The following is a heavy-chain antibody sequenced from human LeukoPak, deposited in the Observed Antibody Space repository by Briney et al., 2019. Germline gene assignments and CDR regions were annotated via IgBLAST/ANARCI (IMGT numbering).Heavy chain of an antibody. V-gene: IGHV4-39*01. Sequence: PSETLSLTCSVSGDSISSSSSYWAWLRQPPGKGLEWIGTTHYTGITYYNASLRSRVTISVDTSKNQFSLKLTSVTAPDTAMYYCVRHGRPSAFDPWGQGTLVTVSS. J-gene: IGHJ5*02. D-gene: IGHD1-26*01. CDR1: GDSISSSSSY. CDR2: THYTGIT. CDR3: VRHGRPSAFDP.